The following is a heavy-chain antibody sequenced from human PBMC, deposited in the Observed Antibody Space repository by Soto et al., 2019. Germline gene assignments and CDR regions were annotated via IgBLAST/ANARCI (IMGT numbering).Heavy chain of an antibody. J-gene: IGHJ4*02. CDR2: SSGSGGST. Sequence: EVQLLESGGGLVQPGGSLRLSCAASGFTFSSYAMSWVRQAPGKGLEWVSASSGSGGSTYYADSVKGRFTISRDNSKNTLYLQMNSLRAEDTAVYYCALQSFGVVIVHYWGQGTLVTVSS. CDR1: GFTFSSYA. D-gene: IGHD3-3*01. CDR3: ALQSFGVVIVHY. V-gene: IGHV3-23*01.